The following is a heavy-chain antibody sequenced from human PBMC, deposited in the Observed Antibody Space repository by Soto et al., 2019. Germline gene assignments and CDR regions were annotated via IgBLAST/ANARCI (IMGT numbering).Heavy chain of an antibody. CDR1: GFTFINYA. Sequence: EVQLLESGGGLVQPGGSLRLSCVGSGFTFINYAMNWVRQTPGKGLEWVSGIGGGGDRTFDADTVKGRFTISRDNSKNTVNWQMNSPRADDTAVYSWARKVLGSTSRPDWWYFDLWGRGTLVTVSS. D-gene: IGHD2-2*01. CDR2: IGGGGDRT. CDR3: ARKVLGSTSRPDWWYFDL. J-gene: IGHJ2*01. V-gene: IGHV3-23*01.